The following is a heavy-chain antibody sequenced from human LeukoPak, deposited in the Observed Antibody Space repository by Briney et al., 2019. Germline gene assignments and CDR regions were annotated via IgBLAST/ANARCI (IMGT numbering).Heavy chain of an antibody. V-gene: IGHV4-34*01. CDR3: ARGRPAVTTFRWFDP. CDR1: GGSFSGYY. CDR2: INHSGST. D-gene: IGHD4-4*01. J-gene: IGHJ5*02. Sequence: SSETLSLTCAVYGGSFSGYYWGWIRQPPGKGLEWIGEINHSGSTDYNPSLKSRVTISVDTSKNQFSLKLSSVTAADTAVYYCARGRPAVTTFRWFDPWGQGTLVTVSS.